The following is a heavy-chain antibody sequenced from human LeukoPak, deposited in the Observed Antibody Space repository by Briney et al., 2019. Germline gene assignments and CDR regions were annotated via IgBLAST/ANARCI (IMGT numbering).Heavy chain of an antibody. CDR2: VDAENGEV. J-gene: IGHJ3*01. V-gene: IGHV1-69-2*01. CDR1: GHTITDSITDFY. Sequence: ASVKVSCGISGHTITDSITDFYIHWIQQAPGKGLEWMGFVDAENGEVKYADKFQGRVITTADKSMDIAYMELRSLRSDDTAEYFCATALNPSAFDVWGQGTLVSVSS. CDR3: ATALNPSAFDV.